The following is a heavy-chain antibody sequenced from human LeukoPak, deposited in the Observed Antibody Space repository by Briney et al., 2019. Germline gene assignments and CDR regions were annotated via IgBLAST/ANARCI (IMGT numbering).Heavy chain of an antibody. CDR3: ASLTTAEAFDI. CDR2: IYDSGST. Sequence: SETLSLTCTVSGGSISIYYWSWIRQPPGKGLEWIGYIYDSGSTNYNPSLKSRVTISVDTSENQFSLKLSSVTAADTAVYYCASLTTAEAFDIWGQGTMVTVSS. V-gene: IGHV4-59*01. J-gene: IGHJ3*02. CDR1: GGSISIYY. D-gene: IGHD3-22*01.